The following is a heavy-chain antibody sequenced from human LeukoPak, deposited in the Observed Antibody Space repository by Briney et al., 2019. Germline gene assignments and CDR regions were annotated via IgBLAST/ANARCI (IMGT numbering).Heavy chain of an antibody. CDR1: GYTFTGYY. D-gene: IGHD2-15*01. CDR3: ATAPHCGSGGSCYLTFDY. V-gene: IGHV1-2*02. J-gene: IGHJ4*02. Sequence: ASVKVSCKASGYTFTGYYMHWVRQAPGQGLEWMGWINPNSGGTNYAQKFQGRVTMTEDTSTDTAYMELSSLRSEDTAVYYCATAPHCGSGGSCYLTFDYWGQGTLVTVSS. CDR2: INPNSGGT.